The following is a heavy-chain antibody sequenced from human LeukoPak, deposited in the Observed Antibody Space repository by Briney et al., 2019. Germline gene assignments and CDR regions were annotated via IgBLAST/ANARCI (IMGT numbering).Heavy chain of an antibody. Sequence: GGSLRLSCAASGSGFTFNNYWMHWVRQAPGKGLVWVSRINADGSTTSYADSVRGRFTISRDNAKDTLYLQMNSLRAEDTAVYYCATLISGWSLYWGQGTLVTVSS. CDR1: GSGFTFNNYW. CDR2: INADGSTT. V-gene: IGHV3-74*01. D-gene: IGHD6-19*01. J-gene: IGHJ4*02. CDR3: ATLISGWSLY.